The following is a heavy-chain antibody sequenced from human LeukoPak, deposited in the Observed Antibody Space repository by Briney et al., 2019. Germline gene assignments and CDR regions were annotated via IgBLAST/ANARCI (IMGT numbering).Heavy chain of an antibody. CDR1: GGTFSSYT. D-gene: IGHD6-13*01. Sequence: ASVKVSCKASGGTFSSYTISWVRQAPGQGLEWMGRIIPILGIANYAQKFQGRVTITADKSTSTAYMELSSLRSEDTAVYYCARDAGSSFPYFDYWGQGTLVTVSS. V-gene: IGHV1-69*04. CDR2: IIPILGIA. CDR3: ARDAGSSFPYFDY. J-gene: IGHJ4*02.